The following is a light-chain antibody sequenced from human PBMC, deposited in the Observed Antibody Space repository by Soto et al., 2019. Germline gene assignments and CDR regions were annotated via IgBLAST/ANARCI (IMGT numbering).Light chain of an antibody. V-gene: IGKV1-27*01. CDR3: QKYDNVPT. CDR1: QGISNA. Sequence: DNQVTQSSSSLSASVGDRVTITCRASQGISNALAWYQQRPGKVPRLLIYAASTLQSGVPSRFSGSGSGTDFTLTISSLQPEDVAAYYCQKYDNVPTFGQGTKVEIK. CDR2: AAS. J-gene: IGKJ1*01.